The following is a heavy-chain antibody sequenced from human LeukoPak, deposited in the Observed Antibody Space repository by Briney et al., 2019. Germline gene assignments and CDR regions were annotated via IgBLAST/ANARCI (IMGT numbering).Heavy chain of an antibody. D-gene: IGHD1-26*01. CDR2: IFPSGGEI. CDR3: ARPRVGATGWFDP. CDR1: GFTFSTFA. J-gene: IGHJ5*02. V-gene: IGHV3-23*01. Sequence: GGSLRLSCAASGFTFSTFAMIWVRQPPGKGLEWVSSIFPSGGEIHYADSVRGRFTISRDNSKSTLSLQMNSLRAEDTAIYYCARPRVGATGWFDPWGQGTLVTVSS.